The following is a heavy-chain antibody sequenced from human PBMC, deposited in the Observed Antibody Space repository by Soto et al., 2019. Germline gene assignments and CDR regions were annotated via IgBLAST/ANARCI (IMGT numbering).Heavy chain of an antibody. V-gene: IGHV4-59*01. CDR2: IYYSGST. Sequence: SETLSLTCTVSGGSISSYYWSWIRQPPGKGLEWIGYIYYSGSTNYNPSLKSRVTISVDTSKNQFSLKLSSVTAADTAVYYCARSSGSYYYYHGMDVWGQGTTVTVSS. CDR3: ARSSGSYYYYHGMDV. CDR1: GGSISSYY. D-gene: IGHD1-26*01. J-gene: IGHJ6*02.